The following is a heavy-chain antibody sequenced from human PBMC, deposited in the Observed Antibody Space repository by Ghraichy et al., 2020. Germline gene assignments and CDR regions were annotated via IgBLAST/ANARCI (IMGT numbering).Heavy chain of an antibody. Sequence: GGSLRLTYAASGFTFTYYALSWVRQAPGKGLEWVSVISASGDRTYYADSVKGRFTISRDNSKNTLYLQMNTLRADDTAVYYCAKDLGDSGYDPFDYWGQGTLVTVSS. CDR3: AKDLGDSGYDPFDY. D-gene: IGHD5-12*01. CDR1: GFTFTYYA. CDR2: ISASGDRT. J-gene: IGHJ4*02. V-gene: IGHV3-23*01.